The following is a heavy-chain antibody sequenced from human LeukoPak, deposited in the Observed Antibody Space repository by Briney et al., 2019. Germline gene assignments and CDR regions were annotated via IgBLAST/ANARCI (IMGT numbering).Heavy chain of an antibody. CDR3: ARLPGGRTGTTNYYYYYYMDV. J-gene: IGHJ6*03. CDR2: INPNSGGT. D-gene: IGHD1-7*01. Sequence: ASVKVSCKASGGTFSSYAISWVRQAPGQGLGWMGWINPNSGGTNYAQKLQGRVTMTTDTSTSTAYMELRSLRSDDTAVYYCARLPGGRTGTTNYYYYYYMDVWGKGTTVTVSS. CDR1: GGTFSSYA. V-gene: IGHV1-18*01.